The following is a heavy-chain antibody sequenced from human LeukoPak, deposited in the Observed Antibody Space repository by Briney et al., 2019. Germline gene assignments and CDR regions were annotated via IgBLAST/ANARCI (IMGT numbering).Heavy chain of an antibody. Sequence: SQTLSLTCAISVDSVSSNSVTWNWIRQSPSRGLEWLGRTYYRSTWYNDYAVSVRGRITVNPDTSKNQFSLHLNSVTPEDTAVYYCARRLTQYDCFDPWGQGILVTVSS. J-gene: IGHJ5*02. D-gene: IGHD2-2*01. CDR3: ARRLTQYDCFDP. V-gene: IGHV6-1*01. CDR1: VDSVSSNSVT. CDR2: TYYRSTWYN.